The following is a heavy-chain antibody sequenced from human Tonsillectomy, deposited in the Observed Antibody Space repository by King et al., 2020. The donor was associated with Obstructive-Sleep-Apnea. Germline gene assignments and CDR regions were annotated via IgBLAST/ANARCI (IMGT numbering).Heavy chain of an antibody. Sequence: QLVQSGGGLVQPGGSLRLSCAASGFTFSSYDMHWVRQVTGKGLEWVSAIGTAGDTYYPDSVQGRLTVSRENAKNSLYLQMNSLRAGDTAVYYCARDVTFDYWGQGTLVTVSS. J-gene: IGHJ4*02. V-gene: IGHV3-13*01. D-gene: IGHD4-11*01. CDR2: IGTAGDT. CDR3: ARDVTFDY. CDR1: GFTFSSYD.